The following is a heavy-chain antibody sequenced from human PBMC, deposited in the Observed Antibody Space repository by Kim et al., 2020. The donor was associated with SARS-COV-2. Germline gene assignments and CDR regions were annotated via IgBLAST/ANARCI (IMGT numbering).Heavy chain of an antibody. D-gene: IGHD2-2*01. Sequence: STYYHPSLKSRVTISVDTSKNQFSLKLSSVTAADTAVYYCARDSRDFYDYWGQGTLVTVSS. V-gene: IGHV4-39*07. CDR2: ST. J-gene: IGHJ4*02. CDR3: ARDSRDFYDY.